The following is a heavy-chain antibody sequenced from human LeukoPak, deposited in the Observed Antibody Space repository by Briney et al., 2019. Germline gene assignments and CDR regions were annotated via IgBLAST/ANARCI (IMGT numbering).Heavy chain of an antibody. D-gene: IGHD6-13*01. V-gene: IGHV3-23*01. J-gene: IGHJ6*02. Sequence: GGSLRLSCAASGFNFSSYAMSWVRQAPGKGLEWVSAISGTGGNTYYADSVKGRFTMSRDNSKNKLYLQMTSLRAEDTAVYYCAKGACSRRGIAAAGDYYYGMDVWGQGTTVTVSS. CDR3: AKGACSRRGIAAAGDYYYGMDV. CDR2: ISGTGGNT. CDR1: GFNFSSYA.